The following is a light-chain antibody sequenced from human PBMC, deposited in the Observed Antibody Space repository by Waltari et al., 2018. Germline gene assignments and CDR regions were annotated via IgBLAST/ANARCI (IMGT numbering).Light chain of an antibody. J-gene: IGLJ2*01. V-gene: IGLV1-44*01. CDR2: SNN. CDR1: SSNIESNT. Sequence: QSVLTQPPSASGTPGQRVTISCSGGSSNIESNTVNWYQQLTGTAPKLLIYSNNYLSSGVPDRFSVSKSGTSASLAISGLQSEDEADYYCAAWDDVLNVRIFGGGTKLTVL. CDR3: AAWDDVLNVRI.